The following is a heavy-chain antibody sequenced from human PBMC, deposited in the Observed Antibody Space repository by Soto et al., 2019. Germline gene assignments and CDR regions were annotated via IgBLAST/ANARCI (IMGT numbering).Heavy chain of an antibody. Sequence: PGGSLRLSCAASGFTFSSYGMHWVRQAPGKGLEWVAVISYDGSNKYYADSVKGGFTISRDNSKNTLYLQMNSLRAEDTAVYYSAKDLKVSDGYSSTRHLGSYGMDVWGHGPTVTVSS. CDR1: GFTFSSYG. CDR3: AKDLKVSDGYSSTRHLGSYGMDV. D-gene: IGHD6-13*01. J-gene: IGHJ6*02. CDR2: ISYDGSNK. V-gene: IGHV3-30*18.